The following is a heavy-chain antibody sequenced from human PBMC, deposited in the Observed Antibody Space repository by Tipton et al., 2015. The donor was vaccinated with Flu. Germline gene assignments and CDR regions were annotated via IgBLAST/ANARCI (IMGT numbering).Heavy chain of an antibody. V-gene: IGHV4-39*07. CDR3: ARVGDGYAYDY. CDR2: ISYSGST. D-gene: IGHD5-24*01. Sequence: TLSLTCTVSGSSISSSDYYWGWIRQPPGKGLEWIGSISYSGSTYYNPSLKSRVTISVDTSKNQFSLKLSSVTAADTAMYYCARVGDGYAYDYWGQGTLVTVSS. J-gene: IGHJ4*02. CDR1: GSSISSSDYY.